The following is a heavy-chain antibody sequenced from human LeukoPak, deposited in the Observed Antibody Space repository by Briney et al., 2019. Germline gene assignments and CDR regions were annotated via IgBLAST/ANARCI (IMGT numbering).Heavy chain of an antibody. CDR1: GGTFSSYA. D-gene: IGHD3-22*01. V-gene: IGHV1-69*05. Sequence: ASVKVSCKASGGTFSSYAISWVRQAPGQGLEWMGRIIPIFGTANYAQKFQGRVTITTDESTSTAYMELSSLRSDDTAVYYCAAESIVVVDDAFDIWGQGTMVTVSS. CDR3: AAESIVVVDDAFDI. CDR2: IIPIFGTA. J-gene: IGHJ3*02.